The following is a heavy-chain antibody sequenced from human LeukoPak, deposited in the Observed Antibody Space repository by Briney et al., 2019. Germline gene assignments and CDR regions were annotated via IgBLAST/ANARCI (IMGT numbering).Heavy chain of an antibody. CDR2: ISGDGGST. Sequence: RPGGSLRLSCAASGFTFDDYAMHWVRQAPGKGLEWVSLISGDGGSTYYADSVKGRFTISRDNSKNSLYLQMNSLRTEDTALYYCAKDRRYYDSSGQFGDYWGQGTLVTVSS. CDR1: GFTFDDYA. CDR3: AKDRRYYDSSGQFGDY. D-gene: IGHD3-22*01. V-gene: IGHV3-43*02. J-gene: IGHJ4*02.